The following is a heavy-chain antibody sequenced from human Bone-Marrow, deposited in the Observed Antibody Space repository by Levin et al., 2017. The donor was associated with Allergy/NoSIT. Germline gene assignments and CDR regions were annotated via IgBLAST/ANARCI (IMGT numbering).Heavy chain of an antibody. D-gene: IGHD3-10*01. CDR3: ARDPPHDLGSGRPYFYYGLDV. CDR1: GFTFSSNV. J-gene: IGHJ6*02. CDR2: IWYDGSNE. Sequence: PGGSLRLSCAASGFTFSSNVMHWVRQSPGKGLQWVALIWYDGSNEYYADSVKGRFTISRDISKNTLYLQMNSLRAEDTAVYYCARDPPHDLGSGRPYFYYGLDVWGQGTTVTVSS. V-gene: IGHV3-33*01.